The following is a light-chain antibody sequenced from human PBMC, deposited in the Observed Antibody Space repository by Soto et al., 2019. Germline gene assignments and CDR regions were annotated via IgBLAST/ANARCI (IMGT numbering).Light chain of an antibody. J-gene: IGKJ1*01. V-gene: IGKV3D-7*01. CDR3: LQDYNYPRT. CDR1: QSVSSSN. Sequence: EIVLTQSPGTLSLSPGERATLSCRASQSVSSSNLAWYQQKPGQAPRLLMYDASTRATGIPARFSGSASGTDFTLTISSLQPEDFATYYCLQDYNYPRTFGQGTKVDIK. CDR2: DAS.